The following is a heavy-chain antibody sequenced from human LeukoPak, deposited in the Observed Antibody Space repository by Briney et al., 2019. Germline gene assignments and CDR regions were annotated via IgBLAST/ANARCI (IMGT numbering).Heavy chain of an antibody. J-gene: IGHJ4*02. CDR3: AKGPDRPAVAGYFDY. CDR2: ISGSGGST. CDR1: GFTFSSYA. Sequence: PGGSLRLSCAASGFTFSSYAMSWVRQAPGKGLEWVSAISGSGGSTYYAGSVKGRFTISRDNSKNTLYLQMNSLRAEDTAVYYCAKGPDRPAVAGYFDYWGQGTLVTVSS. V-gene: IGHV3-23*01. D-gene: IGHD6-19*01.